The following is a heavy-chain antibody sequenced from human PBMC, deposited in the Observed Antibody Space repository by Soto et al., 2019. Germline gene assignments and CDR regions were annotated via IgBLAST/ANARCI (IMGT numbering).Heavy chain of an antibody. D-gene: IGHD2-2*01. V-gene: IGHV5-51*01. J-gene: IGHJ4*02. CDR2: IYPGDSDT. CDR3: ARRDFYCSSTSCPFDY. Sequence: GESLKISCKGSGYSFTSYWIGWVRQMPGKGLEWMGIIYPGDSDTRYSPSFQGQVTISVDKSISTAYLQWSSLKASDTAMYYCARRDFYCSSTSCPFDYWGQGTLVTVS. CDR1: GYSFTSYW.